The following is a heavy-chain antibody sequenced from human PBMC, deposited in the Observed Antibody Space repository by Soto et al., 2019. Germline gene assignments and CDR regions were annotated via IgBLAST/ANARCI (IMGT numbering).Heavy chain of an antibody. J-gene: IGHJ4*02. D-gene: IGHD6-19*01. CDR1: GFTFNSSA. Sequence: SVKVSCKASGFTFNSSAMQWVRQARGQRLEWIGWIVVGSGNTNYAQKFQERVTITRDMSTSTAYMELSSLGSEDTAVYYCAAALSIAVAVSLDYWGQGTLVTVSS. CDR3: AAALSIAVAVSLDY. CDR2: IVVGSGNT. V-gene: IGHV1-58*02.